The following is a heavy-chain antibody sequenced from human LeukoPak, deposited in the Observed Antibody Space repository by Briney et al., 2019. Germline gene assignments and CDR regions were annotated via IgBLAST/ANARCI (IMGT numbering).Heavy chain of an antibody. J-gene: IGHJ3*02. CDR1: GYTFTSYG. V-gene: IGHV1-69*05. CDR3: ARSLTGWDAFDI. Sequence: ASVKVSCKASGYTFTSYGISWVRQAPGQGLEWMGRVIPIFGTANYAQKFQGRVTITTDESTSTAYMELSSLRSEDTAVYYCARSLTGWDAFDIWGQGTMVTVSS. D-gene: IGHD3-9*01. CDR2: VIPIFGTA.